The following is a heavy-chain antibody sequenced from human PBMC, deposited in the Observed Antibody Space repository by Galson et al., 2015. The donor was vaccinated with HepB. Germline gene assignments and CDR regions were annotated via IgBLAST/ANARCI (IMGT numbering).Heavy chain of an antibody. CDR2: IMPMLHIT. CDR1: GGTFSSYS. J-gene: IGHJ3*02. CDR3: ARGGVGAAGSVAFDI. D-gene: IGHD6-13*01. Sequence: SVKVSCKASGGTFSSYSISWVRQAPGQGLEWMGRIMPMLHITNFAQEFHGRVTINADKSTTTAYMELSSLRSEDTAVYYCARGGVGAAGSVAFDIWGQGTKVTVSS. V-gene: IGHV1-69*04.